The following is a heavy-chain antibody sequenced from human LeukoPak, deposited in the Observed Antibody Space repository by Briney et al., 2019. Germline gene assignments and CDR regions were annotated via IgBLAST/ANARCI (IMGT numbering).Heavy chain of an antibody. Sequence: GESLKISCKGSGYRFSNYWIAWVRQMPGKGLEWMGIIYPGDSDTRYSPSFQGQVTISADKSISTAYLQWSSLKTSDTAMYYCARHGPTYFYDSSGVFDIWGQGTMVTVSS. D-gene: IGHD3-22*01. CDR1: GYRFSNYW. CDR2: IYPGDSDT. J-gene: IGHJ3*02. CDR3: ARHGPTYFYDSSGVFDI. V-gene: IGHV5-51*01.